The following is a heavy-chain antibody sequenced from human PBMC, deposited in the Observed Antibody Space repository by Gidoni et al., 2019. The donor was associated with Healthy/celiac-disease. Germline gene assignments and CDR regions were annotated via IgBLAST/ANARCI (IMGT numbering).Heavy chain of an antibody. CDR3: ARVADSGYDAFDI. D-gene: IGHD5-12*01. V-gene: IGHV4-31*03. J-gene: IGHJ3*02. CDR1: GASISSGGYY. CDR2: IYYSGST. Sequence: QVPLQESGPGLVKPSQTLSLTCTVYGASISSGGYYWGWIRQHPGKGLEWIGYIYYSGSTYYNPSLKSRVTISVDTSKNQFSLKLSSVTAADTAVYYCARVADSGYDAFDIWGQGTMVTVSS.